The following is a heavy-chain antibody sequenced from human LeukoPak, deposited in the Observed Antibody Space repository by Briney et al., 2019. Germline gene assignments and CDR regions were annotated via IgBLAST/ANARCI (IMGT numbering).Heavy chain of an antibody. D-gene: IGHD5-18*01. CDR1: GYTFTSDN. CDR2: MNPNSGST. CDR3: ARGSLKPQYSYGRTNWLDP. V-gene: IGHV1-8*01. Sequence: GASVKVSCKASGYTFTSDNINWVGQATGQGLEWMGWMNPNSGSTGYAQKFQGRVNMTRNTSISTAYMELSSLRSEDTAVYYCARGSLKPQYSYGRTNWLDPWGQGTLVTVSS. J-gene: IGHJ5*02.